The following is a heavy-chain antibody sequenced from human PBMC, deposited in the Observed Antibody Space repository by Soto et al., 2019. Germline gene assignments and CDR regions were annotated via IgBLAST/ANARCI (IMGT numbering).Heavy chain of an antibody. D-gene: IGHD2-15*01. Sequence: SETLSLTCAVYGGSFSGYYWSWIRQPPGKGLEWIGEINHSGSTNYNPSLKSRVTISVDTSKNQFSLKLSSVTAADTAVYYCARFAIVVVVAATLTQANWFDPWGQGTLVTSPQ. V-gene: IGHV4-34*01. J-gene: IGHJ5*02. CDR3: ARFAIVVVVAATLTQANWFDP. CDR1: GGSFSGYY. CDR2: INHSGST.